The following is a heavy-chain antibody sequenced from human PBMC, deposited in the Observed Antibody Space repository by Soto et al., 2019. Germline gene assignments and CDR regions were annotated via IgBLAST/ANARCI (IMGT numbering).Heavy chain of an antibody. D-gene: IGHD1-7*01. Sequence: PVESLKISCAASGFTFSSYGMTWVGQAPWKGLEWVSFSSATGSGRYYADSVKGRFTISRDNSKNTLYLQMSSLRADDTAVYYCAKDRRAGGNYGFYSDFWGQGALVTVSS. CDR3: AKDRRAGGNYGFYSDF. CDR1: GFTFSSYG. CDR2: SSATGSGR. J-gene: IGHJ4*02. V-gene: IGHV3-23*01.